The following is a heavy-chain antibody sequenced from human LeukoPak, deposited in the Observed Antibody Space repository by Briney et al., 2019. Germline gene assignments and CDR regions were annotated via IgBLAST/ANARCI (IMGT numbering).Heavy chain of an antibody. Sequence: PSETLSLTCTVSGGSISSYYWSWIRQPPGKGLEWIGYIYYSGSTNYNPSLKGRVTISVDTSKNQFSLKLSSVTAADTAVYYCARRTGSGRYINWFDPWGQGTLVTVSS. J-gene: IGHJ5*02. CDR2: IYYSGST. CDR1: GGSISSYY. CDR3: ARRTGSGRYINWFDP. V-gene: IGHV4-59*08. D-gene: IGHD3-16*02.